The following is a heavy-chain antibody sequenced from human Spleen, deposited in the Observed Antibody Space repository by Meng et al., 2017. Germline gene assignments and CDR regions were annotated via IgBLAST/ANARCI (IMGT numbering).Heavy chain of an antibody. D-gene: IGHD3-22*01. CDR1: GFIFRKYA. CDR3: AKETSDSSAFYRYDI. J-gene: IGHJ4*02. CDR2: ISYDGSYK. V-gene: IGHV3-30-3*01. Sequence: QVQLVESGGGVVQPGRSLRLSCAASGFIFRKYAMNWVRQAPGKGLEWVAVISYDGSYKNYADSVKGRFTISRDNSKNTLYLQMDSLRAEDTAVYYCAKETSDSSAFYRYDIWGQGSLVTVSS.